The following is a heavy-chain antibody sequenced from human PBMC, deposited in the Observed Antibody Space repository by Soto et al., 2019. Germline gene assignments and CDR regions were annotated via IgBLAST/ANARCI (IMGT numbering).Heavy chain of an antibody. V-gene: IGHV3-43D*04. D-gene: IGHD3-22*01. CDR1: GFTFDDYA. CDR3: AKDRGRGYYDSSGYPGYFQH. Sequence: GGSLRLSCAASGFTFDDYAMHWVRQAPGKGLEWVSLISWDGGSTYYADSVKGRFTISRDNSKNSLYLQMNSLRAEDNALYYCAKDRGRGYYDSSGYPGYFQHWGQGTLVTVSS. CDR2: ISWDGGST. J-gene: IGHJ1*01.